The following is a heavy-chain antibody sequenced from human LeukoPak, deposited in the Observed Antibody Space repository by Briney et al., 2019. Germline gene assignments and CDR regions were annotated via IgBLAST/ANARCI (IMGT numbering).Heavy chain of an antibody. CDR3: ARGGRDAFDI. D-gene: IGHD3-10*01. J-gene: IGHJ3*02. CDR2: INPSGGST. CDR1: GYTFTRYY. V-gene: IGHV1-46*01. Sequence: ASVKVSCKASGYTFTRYYMYWVRQAPGQGLEWMGIINPSGGSTSYAQKLQDRVTMTTDTSTSTAYMELRSLRSDDTALYYCARGGRDAFDIWGQGTVVTVSS.